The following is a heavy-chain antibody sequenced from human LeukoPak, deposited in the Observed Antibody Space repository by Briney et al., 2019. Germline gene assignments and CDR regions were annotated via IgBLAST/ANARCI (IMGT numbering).Heavy chain of an antibody. J-gene: IGHJ3*02. D-gene: IGHD3-22*01. V-gene: IGHV4-59*01. Sequence: SETLSLTCAVYGGSFSGYYWSWIRQPPGKGLEWIGYIYDSGSTNYNPSLKSRVTISVDTSKNQFSLKVSSVTAADTAVYYCASLTTADAFDIWGQRTMVTVSS. CDR3: ASLTTADAFDI. CDR2: IYDSGST. CDR1: GGSFSGYY.